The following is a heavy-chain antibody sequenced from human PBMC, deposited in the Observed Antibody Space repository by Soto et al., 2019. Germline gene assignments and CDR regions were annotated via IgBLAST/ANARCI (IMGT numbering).Heavy chain of an antibody. CDR1: GYTYTSYW. CDR3: SRTTYYYASGSTHYYGMDV. CDR2: IDPSDSYT. J-gene: IGHJ6*02. Sequence: PGESLKISCTASGYTYTSYWLTWVRQMSGKGLEWMGRIDPSDSYTTYSPSFQGHVTISVDKSISTAYLQWSSLKASDTAVYYCSRTTYYYASGSTHYYGMDVWGQGTTVTVSS. V-gene: IGHV5-10-1*01. D-gene: IGHD3-10*01.